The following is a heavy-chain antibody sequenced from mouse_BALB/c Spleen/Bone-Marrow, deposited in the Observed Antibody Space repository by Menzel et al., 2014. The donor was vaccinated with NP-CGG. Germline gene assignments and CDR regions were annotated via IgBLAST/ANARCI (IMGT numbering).Heavy chain of an antibody. CDR1: GYTFTDYT. J-gene: IGHJ2*01. CDR2: INPNIGGT. V-gene: IGHV1-18*01. D-gene: IGHD2-14*01. Sequence: VQLQQPGPELVKPGASVKISCKTSGYTFTDYTIHWVKQSHGKSLEWIGHINPNIGGTTYNQKFKGKATLTLDKSSTTAFMELRSLTSEDSAVYYCTGSRYGDYWGQGTTLTVSS. CDR3: TGSRYGDY.